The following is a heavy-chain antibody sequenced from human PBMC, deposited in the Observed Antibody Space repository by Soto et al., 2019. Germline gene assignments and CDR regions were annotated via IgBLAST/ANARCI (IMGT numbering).Heavy chain of an antibody. J-gene: IGHJ4*02. CDR2: ISSSSSYI. Sequence: EVQLVESGGGLVKPGGSLRLSCAASGFTFSSYSMNWVRQAPGKGLEWVSSISSSSSYIYYADSVKGRFTISRDNAKNSLYLQMNSLRVEDTAVYYCARDQYSPNFWSGSNFDYWGQGTLVTVSS. D-gene: IGHD3-3*01. CDR1: GFTFSSYS. CDR3: ARDQYSPNFWSGSNFDY. V-gene: IGHV3-21*01.